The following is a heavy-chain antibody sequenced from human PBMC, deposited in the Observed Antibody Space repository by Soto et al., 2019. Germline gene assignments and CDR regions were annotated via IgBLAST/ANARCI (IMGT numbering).Heavy chain of an antibody. V-gene: IGHV3-30*18. CDR3: AKEFHSWNYFDY. D-gene: IGHD1-20*01. Sequence: HPGGSLRLSCAASGFTFSSYVMHWVRQAPGKGLEWVAVISYDGSNKFYADSVKGRFTISRDNFRNTLYLQMNSLRAEDTAVYYCAKEFHSWNYFDYWGQGTLVTV. CDR2: ISYDGSNK. CDR1: GFTFSSYV. J-gene: IGHJ4*02.